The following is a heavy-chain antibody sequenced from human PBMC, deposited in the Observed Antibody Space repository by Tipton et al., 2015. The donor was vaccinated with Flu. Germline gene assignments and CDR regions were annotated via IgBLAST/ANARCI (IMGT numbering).Heavy chain of an antibody. CDR1: GFTFSTYY. J-gene: IGHJ4*02. CDR2: MNQDGSET. Sequence: SLRLSCAASGFTFSTYYMSWVRQAPGKGLEWVAYMNQDGSETYFVDSVKGRFTISRDNAKNSLYLQMNSLRAEDTAVYYCARQLGGGDCYWGQGTLVTVSS. V-gene: IGHV3-7*03. D-gene: IGHD2-21*01. CDR3: ARQLGGGDCY.